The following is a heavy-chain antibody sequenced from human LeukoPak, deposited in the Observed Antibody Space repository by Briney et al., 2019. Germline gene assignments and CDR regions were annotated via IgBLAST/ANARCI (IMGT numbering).Heavy chain of an antibody. V-gene: IGHV3-48*03. CDR3: ARAKGQVAGTNDAFDI. CDR1: GFTFSSYE. J-gene: IGHJ3*02. CDR2: ISTSGNTI. D-gene: IGHD6-19*01. Sequence: GGSLRLSCAASGFTFSSYEMNWVRQAPGKGLEWVSYISTSGNTIYYADSVKGRFTISRDNAKNSLYLQMNSLRAEDTAIYYCARAKGQVAGTNDAFDIWGQGTMVTVSS.